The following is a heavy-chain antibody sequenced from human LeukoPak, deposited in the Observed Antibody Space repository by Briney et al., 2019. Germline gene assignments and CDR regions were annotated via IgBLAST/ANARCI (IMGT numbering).Heavy chain of an antibody. CDR2: IYYSGTT. V-gene: IGHV4-59*08. Sequence: SETLSLTCSVSGGSIRGYYWNWIRQPPGKGLEWIGYIYYSGTTNYEPSLKSRVTISVDTAKNQFSLNLGSVTAADTAVYYCARAVVWLPFDYWGQGTLVTVSS. J-gene: IGHJ4*02. CDR1: GGSIRGYY. CDR3: ARAVVWLPFDY. D-gene: IGHD2-15*01.